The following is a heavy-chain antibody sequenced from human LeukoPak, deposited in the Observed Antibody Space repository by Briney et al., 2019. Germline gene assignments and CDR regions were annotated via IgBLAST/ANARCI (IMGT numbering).Heavy chain of an antibody. J-gene: IGHJ4*02. Sequence: GGSLRLSCAASGFTVSSNYMSWVRQAPGKGLEGVSIIYNGGSTYYADSVKGRFTISRDNSKNTLYLQMNSLRAEDTAVYYCARDLGSSGYFDYWGQGTLVTVSS. CDR1: GFTVSSNY. CDR3: ARDLGSSGYFDY. D-gene: IGHD3-22*01. V-gene: IGHV3-66*01. CDR2: IYNGGST.